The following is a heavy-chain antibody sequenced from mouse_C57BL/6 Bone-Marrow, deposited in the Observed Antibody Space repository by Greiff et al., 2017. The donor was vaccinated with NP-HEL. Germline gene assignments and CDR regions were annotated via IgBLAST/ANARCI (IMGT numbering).Heavy chain of an antibody. CDR2: IDPSDSYT. CDR3: ARDYKAWFAY. V-gene: IGHV1-69*01. J-gene: IGHJ3*01. CDR1: GYTFTSYW. D-gene: IGHD2-12*01. Sequence: QVQLQQPGAELVMPGASVKLSCKASGYTFTSYWMHWVKQRPGQGLAWIGEIDPSDSYTNYNQKFKGKSTLTVDKSSSTAYMQLSSLTSEDSAVYYCARDYKAWFAYWGQGTLVTVSA.